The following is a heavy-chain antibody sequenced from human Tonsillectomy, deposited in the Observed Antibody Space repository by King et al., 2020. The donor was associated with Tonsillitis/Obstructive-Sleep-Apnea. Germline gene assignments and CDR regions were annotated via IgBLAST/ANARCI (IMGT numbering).Heavy chain of an antibody. CDR1: GFIFGGFG. CDR3: ARARGTYSEIDY. CDR2: IWYYGRRK. V-gene: IGHV3-33*01. D-gene: IGHD1-26*01. Sequence: VQLVESGGGVVQPGTSLRLSCGASGFIFGGFGMHWVRQAPGKGLEWVAIIWYYGRRKYYADSVKGRFTISKDTSRNTLDLQMNSLRPEDTAVYYCARARGTYSEIDYWGQGTLVIVSS. J-gene: IGHJ4*02.